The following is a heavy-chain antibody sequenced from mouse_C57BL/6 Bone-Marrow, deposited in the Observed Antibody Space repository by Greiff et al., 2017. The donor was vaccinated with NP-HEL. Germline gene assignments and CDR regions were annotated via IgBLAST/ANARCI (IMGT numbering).Heavy chain of an antibody. J-gene: IGHJ1*03. CDR1: GYTFTSYW. CDR2: IDPSDSYT. Sequence: QVQLQQPGAELVMPGASVKLSCKASGYTFTSYWMHWVKPRPGQGLEWIGEIDPSDSYTNYNQKFKGKSTLTVDKSSSTAYMQLSSLTSEDSAVYYCARESYYGSSYWYFDVWGTGTTVTVSS. V-gene: IGHV1-69*01. D-gene: IGHD1-1*01. CDR3: ARESYYGSSYWYFDV.